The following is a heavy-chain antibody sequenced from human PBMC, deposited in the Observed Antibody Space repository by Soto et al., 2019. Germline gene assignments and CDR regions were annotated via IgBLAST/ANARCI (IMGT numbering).Heavy chain of an antibody. CDR2: ISAYNGNT. D-gene: IGHD3-16*02. V-gene: IGHV1-18*01. J-gene: IGHJ5*02. CDR3: PNGAPRAPGRYDYIWGSYLFNWFDP. CDR1: GYTFTSYG. Sequence: QVQLVQSGAEVKKPGASVKVSCKASGYTFTSYGISWVRQAPGQGLEWMGWISAYNGNTNDAQKLQGRVTMTTDTTTSTAYLELRSLRSDDTAVYYCPNGAPRAPGRYDYIWGSYLFNWFDPWGQGTLVTVSS.